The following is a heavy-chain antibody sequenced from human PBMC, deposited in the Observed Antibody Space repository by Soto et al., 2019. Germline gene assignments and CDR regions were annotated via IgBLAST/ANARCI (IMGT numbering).Heavy chain of an antibody. CDR1: GGTFSSYA. CDR2: IIPIFGTA. V-gene: IGHV1-69*01. Sequence: QLQLVQSGAEVKKPGSSVKVSCKASGGTFSSYAISWVRQAPGQGLEWMGGIIPIFGTANYAQKFQGRVTITADESTSTAYMELSSLRSEDPAVYYCARGEWAGYTQEYPYYFDYWGQGTLVTVSS. J-gene: IGHJ4*02. CDR3: ARGEWAGYTQEYPYYFDY. D-gene: IGHD5-12*01.